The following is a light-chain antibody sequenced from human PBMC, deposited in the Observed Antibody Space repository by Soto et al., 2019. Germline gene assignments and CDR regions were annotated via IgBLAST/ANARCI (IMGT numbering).Light chain of an antibody. J-gene: IGKJ1*01. CDR1: QGITWW. Sequence: DSQMTQSPSTLSASLGDKVTITCRASQGITWWLAWYQQKPGKAPKLLIYKASSLESGVPSRFSGSGSGTEFILSINSLQPEDIATYYCLQVSSLPRTFGQGTKVDIK. CDR3: LQVSSLPRT. CDR2: KAS. V-gene: IGKV1-5*03.